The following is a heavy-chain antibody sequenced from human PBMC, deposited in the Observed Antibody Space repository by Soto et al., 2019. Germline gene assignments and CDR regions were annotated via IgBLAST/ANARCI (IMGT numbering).Heavy chain of an antibody. V-gene: IGHV4-4*02. CDR3: ASRDPGTSVDY. D-gene: IGHD1-7*01. J-gene: IGHJ4*02. CDR1: GGSFTSNNW. Sequence: QVQLQESGPGLVKPSGTLSLTCAVSGGSFTSNNWWTWVRQPPGQGVEWIGEIYRTGSTNYNPSLKSRVTISLDKSENQSSLKVTSLTAADTAVYYCASRDPGTSVDYWGQGTLVTVSS. CDR2: IYRTGST.